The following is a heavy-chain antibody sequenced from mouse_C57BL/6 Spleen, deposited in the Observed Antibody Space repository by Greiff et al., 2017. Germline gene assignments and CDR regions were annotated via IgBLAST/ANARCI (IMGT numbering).Heavy chain of an antibody. CDR1: CYTFTSYW. CDR3: ARGGDGHS. Sequence: VQLQQPGAELVRPGSSVKLSCKASCYTFTSYWMDWVKQRPGQGLEWIGNIYPSDSETHYNQKFKDKATLTVDKSSSTAYMQLSSLTSEDSAVXYCARGGDGHSWRQGTTPTAFS. V-gene: IGHV1-61*01. J-gene: IGHJ2*01. CDR2: IYPSDSET.